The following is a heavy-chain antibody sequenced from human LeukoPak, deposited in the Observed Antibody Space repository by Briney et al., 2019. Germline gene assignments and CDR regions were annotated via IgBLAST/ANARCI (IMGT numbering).Heavy chain of an antibody. CDR3: ARRPYHYDIIGPI. Sequence: SETLSLTCAVYGGSFSGYYWSWIRQPPGKGLEWIGEINHSGSTNYNPSLKSRVTISVDTSKNQFSLKVNSLTAADTAVYYCARRPYHYDIIGPIWGQGTMVTVSS. CDR1: GGSFSGYY. CDR2: INHSGST. J-gene: IGHJ3*02. V-gene: IGHV4-34*01. D-gene: IGHD3-22*01.